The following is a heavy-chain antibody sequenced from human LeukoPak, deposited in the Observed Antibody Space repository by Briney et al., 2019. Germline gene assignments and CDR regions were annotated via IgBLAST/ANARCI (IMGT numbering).Heavy chain of an antibody. V-gene: IGHV3-11*01. J-gene: IGHJ4*02. CDR1: GFTFSDYY. CDR3: ARRAAAGRCLDY. Sequence: SPGGSLRLSCAVSGFTFSDYYMSWIRQAPGTGLEWVSYISSGGSTISHADSVKGRFTISRDNAENSLYLQMNSLRAEDTAVYYCARRAAAGRCLDYWGQGTLVTVSS. D-gene: IGHD6-13*01. CDR2: ISSGGSTI.